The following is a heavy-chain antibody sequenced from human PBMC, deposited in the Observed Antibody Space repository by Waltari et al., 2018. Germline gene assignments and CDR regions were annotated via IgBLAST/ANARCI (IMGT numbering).Heavy chain of an antibody. J-gene: IGHJ5*02. V-gene: IGHV4-38-2*02. CDR1: GYSISSTYY. CDR3: ARDFRGVVNWFDP. D-gene: IGHD3-10*01. CDR2: IYYSGNT. Sequence: QVQLQESGPGLVKPSETLSLTCAVSGYSISSTYYWGWIRQPPGKGLEWIGSIYYSGNTYFTPSLKSRVTIAVDTSKNQFSLRLTSVTAADTAVYYCARDFRGVVNWFDPWGQGTLVTVSS.